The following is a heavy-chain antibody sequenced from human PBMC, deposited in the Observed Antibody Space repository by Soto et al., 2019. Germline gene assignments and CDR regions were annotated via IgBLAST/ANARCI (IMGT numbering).Heavy chain of an antibody. V-gene: IGHV2-5*02. CDR3: AHRRGVGASRYNWFDP. J-gene: IGHJ5*02. D-gene: IGHD1-26*01. CDR2: IYWDDDK. CDR1: GFSLSTSGVG. Sequence: QITLKESGPALVKPTQTLTLTCTFSGFSLSTSGVGVGWIRQPPGKALEWLALIYWDDDKRYSPSLKSRLTITXATXKXQVVLTMTNMDPVDTATYYCAHRRGVGASRYNWFDPWGQGTLVTVSS.